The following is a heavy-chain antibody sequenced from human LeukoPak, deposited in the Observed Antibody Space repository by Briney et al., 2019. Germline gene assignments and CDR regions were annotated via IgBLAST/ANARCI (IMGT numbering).Heavy chain of an antibody. CDR2: INQDGSER. Sequence: GGSLRLSCVDSGVTFSNYWMNWVRQAPGKGLEWVANINQDGSERYYVDSVKGRFTISRDNAKKSLYLQMDSLRAQDTAVYYCVRDWVFWGQGTLVIVSS. J-gene: IGHJ1*01. D-gene: IGHD2-8*01. CDR3: VRDWVF. V-gene: IGHV3-7*01. CDR1: GVTFSNYW.